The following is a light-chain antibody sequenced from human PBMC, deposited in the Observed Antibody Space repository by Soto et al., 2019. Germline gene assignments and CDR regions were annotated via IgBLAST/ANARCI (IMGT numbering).Light chain of an antibody. CDR3: SSYTSSSTYV. V-gene: IGLV2-14*01. CDR2: EVT. CDR1: SSDVGVYNH. Sequence: QSLLTHPASLSGSPGQSITISCTGTSSDVGVYNHVSWYQHHPGKAPQLMIYEVTNRPSGVSRRFSGSKSGNTASLTISGLQAEDEAHYYCSSYTSSSTYVFGTGTKV. J-gene: IGLJ1*01.